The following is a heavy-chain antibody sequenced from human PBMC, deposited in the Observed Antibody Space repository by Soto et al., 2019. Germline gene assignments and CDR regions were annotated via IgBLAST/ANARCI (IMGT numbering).Heavy chain of an antibody. CDR3: VAATTETDH. Sequence: GGSLRLSCAASGFTFSSYAMHWVRQAPGKGLEWVAVISYDGSNKYYADSVKGRFTISRENSKSTLYLQMNSLRAEDTAVYFCVAATTETDHWGQGTLVTVSS. CDR1: GFTFSSYA. J-gene: IGHJ5*02. CDR2: ISYDGSNK. V-gene: IGHV3-30-3*01. D-gene: IGHD1-1*01.